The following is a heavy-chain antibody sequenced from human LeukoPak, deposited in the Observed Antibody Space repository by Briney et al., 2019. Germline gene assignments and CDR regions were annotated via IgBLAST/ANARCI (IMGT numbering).Heavy chain of an antibody. CDR2: IRYDGSNK. V-gene: IGHV3-30*02. CDR3: AKALTIFGVVPAAFDI. D-gene: IGHD3-3*01. CDR1: GFTFSSYG. J-gene: IGHJ3*02. Sequence: GGSLRLSCAASGFTFSSYGMHWVRQAPGKGLEWVAFIRYDGSNKYYADSVKGRFTISRDNSKNTLYLQMNSLRAEDTAVYYCAKALTIFGVVPAAFDIWGQGTMVTVSS.